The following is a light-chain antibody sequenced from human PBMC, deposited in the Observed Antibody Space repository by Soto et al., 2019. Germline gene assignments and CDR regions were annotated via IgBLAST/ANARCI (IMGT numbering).Light chain of an antibody. V-gene: IGKV1-13*02. CDR2: DAS. Sequence: ATQLTQSPSSLSASVGDRVTITCRASQGIRSALAWYQQKPGKAPKLLIYDASNLESGVPSRSSGSGSGTDFTLTISSMQPEDVAPYYCQQFTSYPVTFGPGTKVDIK. J-gene: IGKJ3*01. CDR1: QGIRSA. CDR3: QQFTSYPVT.